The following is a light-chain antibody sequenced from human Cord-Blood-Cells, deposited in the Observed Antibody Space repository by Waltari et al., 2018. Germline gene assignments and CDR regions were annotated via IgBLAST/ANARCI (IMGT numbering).Light chain of an antibody. V-gene: IGLV2-14*03. CDR3: SSYTSSSTLV. CDR2: DVS. Sequence: SALPQPASVSGSPGQSLTISCTGTSRDVGGYNYVPWYQQHPGKAPNLMIYDVSNRPSGVSNRFSGSKSGNTASLTISGLQAEDEADYYCSSYTSSSTLVFGTGTKVTVL. CDR1: SRDVGGYNY. J-gene: IGLJ1*01.